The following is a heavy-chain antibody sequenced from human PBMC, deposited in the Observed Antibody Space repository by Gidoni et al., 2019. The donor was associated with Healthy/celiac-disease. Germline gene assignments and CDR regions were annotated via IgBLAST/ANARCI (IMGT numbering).Heavy chain of an antibody. Sequence: QLQLQESGPGLVKPSETLSLTCTVSGGSISSSSYYWGWIRQPPGKGLEWIGSIYYSGSTYYNPSRKSRVTISVDTSKNQFALKLSSVTAADTAVYYCARQTYGGYVGYWGQGTLVTVSS. D-gene: IGHD1-26*01. V-gene: IGHV4-39*01. CDR1: GGSISSSSYY. CDR3: ARQTYGGYVGY. CDR2: IYYSGST. J-gene: IGHJ4*02.